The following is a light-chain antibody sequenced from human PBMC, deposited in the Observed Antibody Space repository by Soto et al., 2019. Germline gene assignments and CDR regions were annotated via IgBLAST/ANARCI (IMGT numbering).Light chain of an antibody. J-gene: IGKJ5*01. Sequence: DIQMTQSPSSLSSSVGDRATITCQASQGISNYLNWYQQTPGKAPKLLIYDASNMETGVPSRFSGSGSGTDFTFTISRLQPEDIATYYCQQLKSSATFGQGTRLEIK. CDR1: QGISNY. V-gene: IGKV1-33*01. CDR2: DAS. CDR3: QQLKSSAT.